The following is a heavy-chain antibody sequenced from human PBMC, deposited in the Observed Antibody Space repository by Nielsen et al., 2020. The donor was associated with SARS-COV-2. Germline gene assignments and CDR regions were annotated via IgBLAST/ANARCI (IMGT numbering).Heavy chain of an antibody. CDR2: ISYDGSNK. J-gene: IGHJ4*02. CDR1: GFTFSSYA. CDR3: ARDFFPRRYHDSSGYPKH. D-gene: IGHD3-22*01. Sequence: GESLKISCAASGFTFSSYAMHWVRQAPGKGLEWVAVISYDGSNKYYADSVKGRFTISRDNSKNTLYLQMNSLRAEDTAVYYCARDFFPRRYHDSSGYPKHWGQGTLVTVSS. V-gene: IGHV3-30-3*01.